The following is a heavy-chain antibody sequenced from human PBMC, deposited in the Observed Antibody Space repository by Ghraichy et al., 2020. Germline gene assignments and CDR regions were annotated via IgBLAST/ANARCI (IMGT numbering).Heavy chain of an antibody. V-gene: IGHV3-15*01. CDR2: IKSKTDGGTT. Sequence: GGSLRLSCAASGFTFSNAWMSWVRQAPGKGLEWVGRIKSKTDGGTTDYAAPVKGRFTISRDDSKNTLYLQMNSLKTEDTAVYYCTTDSMVRGMGGMDVWGQGTTVTVSS. CDR3: TTDSMVRGMGGMDV. D-gene: IGHD3-10*01. CDR1: GFTFSNAW. J-gene: IGHJ6*02.